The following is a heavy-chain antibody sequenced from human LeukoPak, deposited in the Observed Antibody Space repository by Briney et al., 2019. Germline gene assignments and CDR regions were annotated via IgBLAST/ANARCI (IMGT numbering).Heavy chain of an antibody. V-gene: IGHV3-21*01. CDR2: ISSSSSYI. J-gene: IGHJ4*02. CDR3: ARESAVPAANNFDY. CDR1: GFTFISYS. Sequence: GGSLRLSCAASGFTFISYSMNWVRQAPGKGLEGVSSISSSSSYIYYADSVKGRFTISRDNAKNSLYLQMNSLRAEDTAVYYCARESAVPAANNFDYWGQGTLVTVSS. D-gene: IGHD2-2*01.